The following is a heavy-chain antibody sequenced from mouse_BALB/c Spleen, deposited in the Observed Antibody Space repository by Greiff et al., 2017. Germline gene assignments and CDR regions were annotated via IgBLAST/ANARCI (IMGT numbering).Heavy chain of an antibody. CDR2: IDPENGDT. Sequence: VQLQQSGAELVRSGASVQLSCTASGFNIKDYYMHWVKQRPEQGLEWIGWIDPENGDTEYAPKFQGKATMTADTSSNTAYLQLSSLTSEDTAVYYYARRGGRRWYFDVWGAGTTVTVSS. CDR3: ARRGGRRWYFDV. CDR1: GFNIKDYY. V-gene: IGHV14-4*02. D-gene: IGHD3-3*01. J-gene: IGHJ1*01.